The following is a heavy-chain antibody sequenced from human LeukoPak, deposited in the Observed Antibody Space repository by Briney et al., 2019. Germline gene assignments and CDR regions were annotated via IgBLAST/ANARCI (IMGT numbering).Heavy chain of an antibody. CDR1: GYTFTGYY. J-gene: IGHJ3*02. D-gene: IGHD3-3*01. V-gene: IGHV1-2*06. CDR2: ISPNSGGT. Sequence: GASVKVSCKASGYTFTGYYMHWVRQAPGQGLEWMGRISPNSGGTNYAQKFQGRVTMTRDTSISTAYMDLSRLRSDDTAVYYCARGGVVITTDTYDIWGQGTMVTVSS. CDR3: ARGGVVITTDTYDI.